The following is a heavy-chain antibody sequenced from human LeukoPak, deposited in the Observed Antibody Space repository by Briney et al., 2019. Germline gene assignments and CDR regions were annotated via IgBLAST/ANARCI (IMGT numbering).Heavy chain of an antibody. J-gene: IGHJ4*02. CDR3: AKRGYSYGDFDY. D-gene: IGHD5-18*01. CDR1: GYTFTSYD. V-gene: IGHV1-8*01. Sequence: ASVTVSCTASGYTFTSYDINWVRQAAGQGLEWMGWMNPNSGDTGYAQKFQSRVTMTRNTSISTAYMELSSLRSEDTAVYYCAKRGYSYGDFDYWGQGTLVTVSS. CDR2: MNPNSGDT.